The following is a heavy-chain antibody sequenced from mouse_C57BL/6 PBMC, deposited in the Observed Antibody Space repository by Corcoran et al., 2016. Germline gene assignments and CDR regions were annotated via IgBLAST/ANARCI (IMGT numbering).Heavy chain of an antibody. CDR2: INTYSGVP. V-gene: IGHV9-3*01. CDR3: VRDGNYGFAY. D-gene: IGHD2-1*01. CDR1: GYTFTTYG. J-gene: IGHJ3*01. Sequence: QIQLVQSGPELKKPGETVKISCKASGYTFTTYGMSWVKQAPGKGLKWMGWINTYSGVPTYADDFKGRFAFSLETSASTAYLQINNRKNEDTATYFCVRDGNYGFAYWGQGTLVTVSA.